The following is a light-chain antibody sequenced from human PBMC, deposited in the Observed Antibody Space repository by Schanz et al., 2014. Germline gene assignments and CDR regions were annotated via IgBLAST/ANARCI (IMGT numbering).Light chain of an antibody. CDR2: AAS. J-gene: IGKJ1*01. CDR3: QQLNSFPRT. V-gene: IGKV1-9*01. CDR1: QSISTY. Sequence: DIQMTQSPSSLSASVGDRVTISCRASQSISTYLNWYQQKLGKAPKLLIYAASTLQSGVPSRFSGSGYGTDFTLAISNLQPEDFATYYCQQLNSFPRTFGQGTKVEIK.